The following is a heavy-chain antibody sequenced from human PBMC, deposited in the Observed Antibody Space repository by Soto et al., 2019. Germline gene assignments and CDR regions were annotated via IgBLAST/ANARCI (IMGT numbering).Heavy chain of an antibody. CDR1: GRTFSSYA. Sequence: PVKVSGKASGRTFSSYAISWVRQAPGQGLEWMGGIIPNFGTAKNAQKSQGRVTITADESTSTAYMELSIPRSEDTAVYSCARGRSNRSSALYYFSYLMEVWGQGTRVDVSS. J-gene: IGHJ6*02. V-gene: IGHV1-69*13. CDR3: ARGRSNRSSALYYFSYLMEV. CDR2: IIPNFGTA. D-gene: IGHD6-6*01.